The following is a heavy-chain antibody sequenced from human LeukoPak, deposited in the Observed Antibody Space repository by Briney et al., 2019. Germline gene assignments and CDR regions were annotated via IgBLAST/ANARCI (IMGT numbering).Heavy chain of an antibody. J-gene: IGHJ5*02. CDR1: GASLDSHY. CDR2: VFSTGTA. Sequence: WETLSLTSTVSGASLDSHYWTWIRQPPGKGLEWIGYVFSTGTADYNPSLRGRVTISMDMSKNPFSLNLTSVTTADTAVYYCARSGWEVIRTWGQGTLVAVSS. V-gene: IGHV4-59*11. D-gene: IGHD1-26*01. CDR3: ARSGWEVIRT.